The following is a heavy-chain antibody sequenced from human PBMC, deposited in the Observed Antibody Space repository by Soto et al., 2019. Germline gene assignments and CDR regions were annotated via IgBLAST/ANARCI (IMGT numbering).Heavy chain of an antibody. V-gene: IGHV3-23*01. D-gene: IGHD2-15*01. CDR1: GFTFSSYA. CDR2: ISGSGGST. J-gene: IGHJ6*02. Sequence: GGSLRLSCVASGFTFSSYAMSWVRQAPGKGLEWVSAISGSGGSTYYADSVKGRFTISRDNSKNTLYLQMNSLRAEDTAVYYCAKDCSGGSCYLDYYYYGMDVWGQGTTVTVSS. CDR3: AKDCSGGSCYLDYYYYGMDV.